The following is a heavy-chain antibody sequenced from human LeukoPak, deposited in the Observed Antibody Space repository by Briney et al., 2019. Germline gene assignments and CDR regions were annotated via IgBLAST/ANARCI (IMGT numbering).Heavy chain of an antibody. J-gene: IGHJ4*02. D-gene: IGHD7-27*01. CDR3: AKGVGLTGDNPGFDY. CDR2: ISYDGSNK. Sequence: PGGSLRLSCAASGFTFRSYAMHWVRQAPGKGLEWVAVISYDGSNKYYADSVKGRFTISRDNSKNTLYLQMNSLRAEDTAVYYCAKGVGLTGDNPGFDYWGQGTLVTVSS. CDR1: GFTFRSYA. V-gene: IGHV3-30*18.